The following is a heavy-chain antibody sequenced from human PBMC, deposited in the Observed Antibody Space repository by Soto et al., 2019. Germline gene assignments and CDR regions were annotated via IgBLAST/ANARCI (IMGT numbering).Heavy chain of an antibody. CDR2: IIPIYASP. Sequence: QVQLVQSGAEVKKPGSSVKVSCKASGGTFSSNAISWVRQGPGQGLEWMGGIIPIYASPNYAQNFQGRVTVTADKATSTAYLELSRLKFADSAIYYCAVTVTGSRSPLAHWGRGTLVIVSS. V-gene: IGHV1-69*06. D-gene: IGHD3-9*01. J-gene: IGHJ4*02. CDR3: AVTVTGSRSPLAH. CDR1: GGTFSSNA.